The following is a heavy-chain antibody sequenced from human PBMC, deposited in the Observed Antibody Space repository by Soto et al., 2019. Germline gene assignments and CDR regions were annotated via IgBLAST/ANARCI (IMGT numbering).Heavy chain of an antibody. D-gene: IGHD3-10*01. CDR3: ARWRDMVGGVISTRDDYYGLDV. CDR1: GFTFSSYA. J-gene: IGHJ6*02. CDR2: ISYDGSNK. V-gene: IGHV3-30-3*01. Sequence: PGGSLRLSCAASGFTFSSYAMHWVRQAPGKGLEWVAVISYDGSNKYYADSVKGRFTISRDNSKNTLYLQMNRLRAEDTAVYYCARWRDMVGGVISTRDDYYGLDVWGQGATVTVSS.